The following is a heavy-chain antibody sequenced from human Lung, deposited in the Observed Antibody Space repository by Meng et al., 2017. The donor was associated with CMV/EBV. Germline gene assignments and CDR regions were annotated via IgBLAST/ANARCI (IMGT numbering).Heavy chain of an antibody. CDR2: ISTSSSTK. J-gene: IGHJ3*02. V-gene: IGHV3-48*04. CDR1: GFTFSSYS. Sequence: ESXKISCAASGFTFSSYSMNWVRQAPGKGLEWVSYISTSSSTKYYADSVKGRFTISRDNAKNSLYLQMNSLRAEDTAAYYCANDAFDIWGQGTMVTVSS. CDR3: ANDAFDI.